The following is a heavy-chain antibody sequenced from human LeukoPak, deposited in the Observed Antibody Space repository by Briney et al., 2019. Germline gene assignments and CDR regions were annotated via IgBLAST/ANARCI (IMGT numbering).Heavy chain of an antibody. CDR3: ARDSFYCSGGSCYSDYYFDY. CDR2: IIPIFGTA. D-gene: IGHD2-15*01. CDR1: GGTFSSYA. Sequence: SVKVSCKASGGTFSSYAISWVRQAPGQGLEWMGGIIPIFGTANYAQKFQGRVTITTDESTSTAYMELSSLRSEDTAVYHCARDSFYCSGGSCYSDYYFDYWGQGTLVTVSS. J-gene: IGHJ4*02. V-gene: IGHV1-69*05.